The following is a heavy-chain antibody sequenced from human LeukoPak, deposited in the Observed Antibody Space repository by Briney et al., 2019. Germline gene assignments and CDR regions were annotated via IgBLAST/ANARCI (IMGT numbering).Heavy chain of an antibody. V-gene: IGHV4-59*08. D-gene: IGHD3-10*02. CDR2: IYYTGST. CDR1: GDSISSYY. Sequence: SETLSLTCTVSGDSISSYYWSWIRHPPGKGLEWIGYIYYTGSTNYNPSLKSRVTISVDTSENQFSLKLNSVTAADTAVYFCVRHATMYFFLDYWGQGTLVTVSS. CDR3: VRHATMYFFLDY. J-gene: IGHJ4*02.